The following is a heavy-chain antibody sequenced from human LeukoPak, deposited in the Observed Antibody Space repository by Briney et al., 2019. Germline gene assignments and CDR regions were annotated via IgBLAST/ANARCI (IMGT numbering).Heavy chain of an antibody. CDR3: ARGWNYFDY. D-gene: IGHD6-19*01. V-gene: IGHV5-51*01. CDR1: GYSFTDYW. CDR2: IYPGDSET. Sequence: GASLQISCKGSGYSFTDYWIGWVRQMPGKGLEWMGIIYPGDSETRYSPSFQGQVTISADKSITTAYLQWSSLKTSDTAIYYCARGWNYFDYWGQGALVTVSS. J-gene: IGHJ4*02.